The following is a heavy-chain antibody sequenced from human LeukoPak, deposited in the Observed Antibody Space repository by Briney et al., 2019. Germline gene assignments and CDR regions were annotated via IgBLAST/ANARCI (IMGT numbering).Heavy chain of an antibody. V-gene: IGHV3-7*01. CDR2: INQDGSEK. D-gene: IGHD3-10*01. CDR1: GFTFTSYW. J-gene: IGHJ4*02. CDR3: VRDSSTPDY. Sequence: PGGSLRLSCAASGFTFTSYWMSWVRQAPGKGLAWVANINQDGSEKYYVDSVKGRFTISRDNARNSLHLQMNCLRAEDTAVYYCVRDSSTPDYWGQGTLVTVSS.